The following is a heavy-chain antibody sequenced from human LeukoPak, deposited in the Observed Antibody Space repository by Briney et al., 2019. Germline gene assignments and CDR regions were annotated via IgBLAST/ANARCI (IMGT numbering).Heavy chain of an antibody. CDR1: GYTFTGYY. CDR3: ARGPHGRIYDILTGFDY. J-gene: IGHJ4*02. Sequence: GASVKVSCKASGYTFTGYYMHWVRQAPGQGLEWMGWINPSSGGTNYAQKFQGRVTMTRDTSISTAYMELSRLRSDDTAVYYCARGPHGRIYDILTGFDYWGQGTLVTVSS. D-gene: IGHD3-9*01. V-gene: IGHV1-2*02. CDR2: INPSSGGT.